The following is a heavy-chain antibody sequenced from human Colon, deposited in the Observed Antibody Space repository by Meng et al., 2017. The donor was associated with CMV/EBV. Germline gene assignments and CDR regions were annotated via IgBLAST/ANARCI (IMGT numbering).Heavy chain of an antibody. Sequence: GESLKISCAASDFSVSSNYMSWVRQAPGKGLEWVSVIYSGGTTHYADSVKGRFTISRDNSKNTLYLQMNSLRAEDTAVYCCARLPGSGKDYWGQGTLVTVSS. V-gene: IGHV3-53*01. CDR1: DFSVSSNY. J-gene: IGHJ4*02. D-gene: IGHD3-10*01. CDR3: ARLPGSGKDY. CDR2: IYSGGTT.